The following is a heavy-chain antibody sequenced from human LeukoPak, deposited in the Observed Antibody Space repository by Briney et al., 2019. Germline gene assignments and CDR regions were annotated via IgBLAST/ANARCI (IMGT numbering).Heavy chain of an antibody. CDR3: ASPYSGYDYNFDH. Sequence: GRSRRLSCSASGFTFSSYAMHWVRQAPGKGLEYVSSISSNGGSTYYADSVKGRFSISRDNSKNTLFLQMSSLRTEDTAVYYCASPYSGYDYNFDHWGQGTLVTVSS. J-gene: IGHJ4*02. V-gene: IGHV3-64D*06. CDR1: GFTFSSYA. CDR2: ISSNGGST. D-gene: IGHD5-12*01.